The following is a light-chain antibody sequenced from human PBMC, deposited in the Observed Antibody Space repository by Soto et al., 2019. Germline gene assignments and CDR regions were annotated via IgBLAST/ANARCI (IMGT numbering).Light chain of an antibody. CDR1: QSISSTY. CDR2: GAS. V-gene: IGKV3-20*01. J-gene: IGKJ4*01. CDR3: QQYGGSLT. Sequence: EIVLTQSPGTLSLSPGEIATLSFSASQSISSTYLAWYQQKRGQAPRLLIYGASSRATGIPDRFSGSGSGTGFTLTISRLEPEDFALYYCQQYGGSLTFGGGTKVDIK.